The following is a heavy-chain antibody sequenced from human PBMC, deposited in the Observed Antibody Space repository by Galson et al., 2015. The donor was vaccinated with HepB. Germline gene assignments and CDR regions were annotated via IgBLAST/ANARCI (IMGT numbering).Heavy chain of an antibody. CDR3: ARGWYHFDN. J-gene: IGHJ4*02. CDR2: CNGDGSST. D-gene: IGHD6-13*01. Sequence: SLRLSCAASGFTLKTYWMHWVRQAPGKGLVWVSRCNGDGSSTNYAASVRGRFTISRDNAKKMLYLQMNSLRAEDTAVYFCARGWYHFDNWGQGTLVSVSA. V-gene: IGHV3-74*01. CDR1: GFTLKTYW.